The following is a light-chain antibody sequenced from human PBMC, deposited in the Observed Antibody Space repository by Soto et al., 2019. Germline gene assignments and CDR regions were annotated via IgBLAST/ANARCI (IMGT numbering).Light chain of an antibody. CDR1: QSVSSY. CDR3: QQRSNWPPLT. V-gene: IGKV3-11*01. Sequence: EIVLTQSPAPLALSPGERATLSCRASQSVSSYLAWYQQKPGQATRLLIYDASNRATGIPARFSGSGSATDFTLTIISREPEDVAVYYCQQRSNWPPLTFGGGTKVEIK. CDR2: DAS. J-gene: IGKJ4*01.